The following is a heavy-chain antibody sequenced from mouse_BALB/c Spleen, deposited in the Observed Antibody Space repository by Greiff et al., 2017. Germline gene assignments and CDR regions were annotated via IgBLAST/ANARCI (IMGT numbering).Heavy chain of an antibody. Sequence: EVKLMESGGGLVQPGGSLKLSCAASGFTFSSYGMSWVRQTPDKRLELVATINSNGGSTYYPDSVKGRFTISRDNAKNTLYLQMSSLKSEDTAMYYCARAGVYYGSSRYFDVWGAGTTVTVSS. CDR3: ARAGVYYGSSRYFDV. V-gene: IGHV5-6-3*01. D-gene: IGHD1-1*01. CDR1: GFTFSSYG. J-gene: IGHJ1*01. CDR2: INSNGGST.